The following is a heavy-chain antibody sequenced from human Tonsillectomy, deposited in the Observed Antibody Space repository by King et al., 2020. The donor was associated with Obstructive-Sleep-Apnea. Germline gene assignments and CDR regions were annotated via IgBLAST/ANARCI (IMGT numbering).Heavy chain of an antibody. CDR1: GFTFGRYA. CDR2: ISGSGTST. D-gene: IGHD2-2*01. J-gene: IGHJ4*02. V-gene: IGHV3-23*04. Sequence: VQLVESGGGLVQPGGSLRLSCAASGFTFGRYAMSWVRQAPGKGLEWVSAISGSGTSTYYADSVKGRFTMSRDNSKDTPCLQMNSLRAEDTAVYYCVLPAAKSEGFDYWGQGILVTVSS. CDR3: VLPAAKSEGFDY.